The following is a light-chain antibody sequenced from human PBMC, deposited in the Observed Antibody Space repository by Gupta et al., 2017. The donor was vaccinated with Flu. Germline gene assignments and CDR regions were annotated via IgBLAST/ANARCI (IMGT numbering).Light chain of an antibody. CDR3: QQRSNWPWT. Sequence: GERASLSCRASQSVSSFLAWYQQKPGQAPRLLIYDTSDRGTGIPARFSGSGSGTDFTLTISGLAPEDFSFYYCQQRSNWPWTFGQGTKVEIK. V-gene: IGKV3-11*01. CDR1: QSVSSF. CDR2: DTS. J-gene: IGKJ1*01.